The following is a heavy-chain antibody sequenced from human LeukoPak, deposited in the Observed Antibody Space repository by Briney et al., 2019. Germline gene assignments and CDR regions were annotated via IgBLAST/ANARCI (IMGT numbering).Heavy chain of an antibody. CDR1: GGSISSSSYY. CDR2: IYYSGST. D-gene: IGHD3-22*01. Sequence: SETLSLTCTVSGGSISSSSYYWSWIRQPPGKGLEWIGYIYYSGSTNYNPSLKSRVTISVDTSKNQFSLKLSSVTAADTAVYYCAREDRDYYDSSGYYNWFDPWGRGTLVTVSS. J-gene: IGHJ5*02. CDR3: AREDRDYYDSSGYYNWFDP. V-gene: IGHV4-61*01.